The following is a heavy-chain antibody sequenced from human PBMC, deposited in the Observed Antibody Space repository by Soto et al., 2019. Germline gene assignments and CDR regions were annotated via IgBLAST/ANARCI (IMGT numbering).Heavy chain of an antibody. CDR1: GFTFSSYW. CDR3: ARDNNWSYDS. Sequence: SGGSLRLSCAASGFTFSSYWMHWVRQAPGEGLVWVSYIKPDGSRTKDADSVKGRFTISRDNARNTLYLRMNSLRAEDTAVYYCARDNNWSYDSWGRGTLVTVSS. J-gene: IGHJ4*02. CDR2: IKPDGSRT. D-gene: IGHD1-1*01. V-gene: IGHV3-74*03.